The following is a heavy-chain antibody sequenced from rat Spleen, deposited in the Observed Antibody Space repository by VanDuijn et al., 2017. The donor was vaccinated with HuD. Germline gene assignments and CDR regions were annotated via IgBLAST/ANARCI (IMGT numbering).Heavy chain of an antibody. J-gene: IGHJ2*01. CDR2: ISYDGSAT. D-gene: IGHD1-4*01. V-gene: IGHV5-7*01. CDR1: GFTFSDYY. Sequence: EVQLVESGGGLVQPGGSLKLSCVASGFTFSDYYMAWVRQAPKKGLEWVASISYDGSATYYRDSVKGRLTISRENTKSTLYLQMDSLRSEDTATYYCARETGYNSYFDYWGQGVMVTVSS. CDR3: ARETGYNSYFDY.